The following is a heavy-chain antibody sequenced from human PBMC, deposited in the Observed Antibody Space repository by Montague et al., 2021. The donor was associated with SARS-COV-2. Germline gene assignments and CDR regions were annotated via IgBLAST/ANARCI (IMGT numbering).Heavy chain of an antibody. CDR1: GSFFASSSFY. Sequence: SETLSLTCSVSGSFFASSSFYWGWIRQPPGKGLEWLGNVFYTGTTSYNPSLKSRVTISMDTSKNQFSLNLRSMTGADTAVYYCARGGGGKISPLYYGLDVWGQGTTVTVSS. CDR2: VFYTGTT. V-gene: IGHV4-39*07. D-gene: IGHD2-15*01. CDR3: ARGGGGKISPLYYGLDV. J-gene: IGHJ6*02.